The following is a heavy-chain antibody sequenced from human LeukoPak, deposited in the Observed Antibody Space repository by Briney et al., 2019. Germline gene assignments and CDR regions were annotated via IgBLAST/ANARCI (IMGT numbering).Heavy chain of an antibody. V-gene: IGHV1-69*05. CDR2: IIPIFGTA. Sequence: SVKVSCKASGGTFSSYAISWVRQAPGQGLEWMGRIIPIFGTANYAQKFQGRVTITTDGSTSTAYMELSSLRSEDTAVYYCASTQGYSYGFNWFDPWGQGTLVTVSS. CDR3: ASTQGYSYGFNWFDP. D-gene: IGHD5-18*01. CDR1: GGTFSSYA. J-gene: IGHJ5*02.